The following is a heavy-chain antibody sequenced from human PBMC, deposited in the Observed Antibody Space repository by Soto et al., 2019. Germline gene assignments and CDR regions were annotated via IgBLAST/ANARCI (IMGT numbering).Heavy chain of an antibody. Sequence: EVQLLESGGGLVQPGGSLRLSCAASGFTFSDYGMNWVRQAPGKGLEGVAVVSGSGGSTSYADSVKGRFTISRDNAKNTLYLQMNSLIADDTAVYYCAKVGGYFNSSGYPNYWGQGALVTVSS. CDR2: VSGSGGST. CDR1: GFTFSDYG. CDR3: AKVGGYFNSSGYPNY. J-gene: IGHJ4*02. D-gene: IGHD3-22*01. V-gene: IGHV3-23*01.